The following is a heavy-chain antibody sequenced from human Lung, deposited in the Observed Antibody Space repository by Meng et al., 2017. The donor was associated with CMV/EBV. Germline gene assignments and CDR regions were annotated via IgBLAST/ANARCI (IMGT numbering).Heavy chain of an antibody. V-gene: IGHV3-21*01. J-gene: IGHJ6*02. D-gene: IGHD3-9*01. CDR1: GFTFSSYS. CDR3: ARDLYDILTGYYKGYYGMDF. CDR2: ISSSSSYI. Sequence: GESLKISCAASGFTFSSYSMNWVRPAPGKGLEWVSSISSSSSYIYYADSVKGRFTISRDNAKSSLYLQMNSLRAEDTAVYYCARDLYDILTGYYKGYYGMDFWGQGTTVTVSS.